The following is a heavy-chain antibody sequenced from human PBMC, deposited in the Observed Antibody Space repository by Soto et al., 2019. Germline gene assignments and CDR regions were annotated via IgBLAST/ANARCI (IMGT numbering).Heavy chain of an antibody. J-gene: IGHJ6*02. CDR3: ARGSYYYGSGSPGYYYGMDV. CDR2: IYHSGST. V-gene: IGHV4-30-2*01. CDR1: GGSISSGGYS. D-gene: IGHD3-10*01. Sequence: SETLSLTCAVSGGSISSGGYSWSWIRQPPGKGLEWIGYIYHSGSTYYNPSLKSRVTISVDTSKNQFSLKLSSVTAADTAVYYCARGSYYYGSGSPGYYYGMDVWGQGTTVTVSS.